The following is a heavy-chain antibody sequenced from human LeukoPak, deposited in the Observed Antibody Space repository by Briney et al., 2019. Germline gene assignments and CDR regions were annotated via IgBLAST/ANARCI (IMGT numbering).Heavy chain of an antibody. Sequence: GGSLRLSCAASGFTVSSNYMSWVRQAPGKGLEWVSVIHSGGGTYYADSVKGRFTISRDNSKNTLYLQMNSLRAEDTAVYYCARAGYEDLDYWGQGTLVTVSS. CDR1: GFTVSSNY. V-gene: IGHV3-66*02. J-gene: IGHJ4*02. D-gene: IGHD5-12*01. CDR3: ARAGYEDLDY. CDR2: IHSGGGT.